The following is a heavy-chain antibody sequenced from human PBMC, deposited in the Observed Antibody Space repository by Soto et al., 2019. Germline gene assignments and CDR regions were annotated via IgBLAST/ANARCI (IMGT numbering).Heavy chain of an antibody. D-gene: IGHD3-22*01. CDR1: GGSISSSSYY. J-gene: IGHJ6*02. CDR3: ARHSGDSSGYSQLYYYYYGMDV. CDR2: IYYSGST. Sequence: SETLSLTCTVSGGSISSSSYYWGWIRQPPGKGLEWIGSIYYSGSTYYNPSLKSRVTISVDTSKNQFSLKLSSVTAADTAVYYCARHSGDSSGYSQLYYYYYGMDVWGQGTTVT. V-gene: IGHV4-39*01.